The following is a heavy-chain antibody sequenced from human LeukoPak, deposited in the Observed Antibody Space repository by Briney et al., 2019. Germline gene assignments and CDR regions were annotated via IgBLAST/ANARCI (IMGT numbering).Heavy chain of an antibody. CDR2: MYYGGST. J-gene: IGHJ4*02. CDR1: GGSISSDSYY. V-gene: IGHV4-39*01. Sequence: SETLSLTCTVSGGSISSDSYYWGWIRQTPGKGLEWIGSMYYGGSTYSSPSLKSRVTISVDASRDHFSLKLRLVTAAATGIYYCTRHHRDGAFDYWGQGTLVTVSS. CDR3: TRHHRDGAFDY. D-gene: IGHD5-24*01.